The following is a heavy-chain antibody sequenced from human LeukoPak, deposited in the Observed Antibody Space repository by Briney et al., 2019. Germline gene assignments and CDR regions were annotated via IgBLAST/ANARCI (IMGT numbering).Heavy chain of an antibody. CDR3: IQGGYSYGYVFDH. CDR1: GYTFTSYG. D-gene: IGHD5-18*01. Sequence: VASVKVSCKASGYTFTSYGINWVRQAPGQGLEWMGWISAYNGDTNYAQKLQGRVTMTTDTSTSTAYMELRSLRSEDTAVYYCIQGGYSYGYVFDHWGQGTLVTVSS. J-gene: IGHJ5*02. V-gene: IGHV1-18*01. CDR2: ISAYNGDT.